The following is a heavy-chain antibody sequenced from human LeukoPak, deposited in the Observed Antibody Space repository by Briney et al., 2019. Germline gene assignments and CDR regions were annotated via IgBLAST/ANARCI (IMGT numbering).Heavy chain of an antibody. V-gene: IGHV4-59*01. CDR2: THYSGST. D-gene: IGHD5-12*01. CDR1: GGSNSSYL. J-gene: IGHJ4*02. CDR3: ARGFRGYSGYDWYFDY. Sequence: SETLSLICTVSGGSNSSYLWNWIRQPPGKGLEWIGYTHYSGSTNYNPSLKSRVTMSLDTSKNQFSLKLSSVTAADTAVYYCARGFRGYSGYDWYFDYWGQGILVTVSS.